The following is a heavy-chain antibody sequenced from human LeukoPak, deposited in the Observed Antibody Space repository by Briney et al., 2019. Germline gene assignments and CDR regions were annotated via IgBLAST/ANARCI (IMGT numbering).Heavy chain of an antibody. CDR1: GFTFSSYG. CDR2: IRYDGSNK. J-gene: IGHJ3*02. CDR3: AKVRATVATYAFDI. D-gene: IGHD5-12*01. V-gene: IGHV3-30*02. Sequence: QAGGSLRLSCAASGFTFSSYGMHWVRQAPGKGLEWVAFIRYDGSNKYYADSVKGRFTISRDNAKNSLYLQMNSLRAEDTALYYCAKVRATVATYAFDIWGQGTMVTVSS.